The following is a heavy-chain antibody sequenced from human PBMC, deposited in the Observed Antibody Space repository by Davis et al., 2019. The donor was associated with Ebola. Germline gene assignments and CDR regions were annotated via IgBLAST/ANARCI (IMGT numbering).Heavy chain of an antibody. Sequence: GESLKISCTASGFAFSNYNMNWVRQAPGKGLEWVSSITTNGWSTYYADSVKGRFIISRDNAKNSLFLQMHSLRGDDTAVYFCARETPISSRSDSWGQGTLVTVSS. J-gene: IGHJ4*02. CDR2: ITTNGWST. CDR3: ARETPISSRSDS. CDR1: GFAFSNYN. V-gene: IGHV3-48*01. D-gene: IGHD2-2*01.